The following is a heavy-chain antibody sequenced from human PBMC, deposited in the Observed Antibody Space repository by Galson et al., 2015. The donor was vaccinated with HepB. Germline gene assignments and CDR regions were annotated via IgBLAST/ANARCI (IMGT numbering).Heavy chain of an antibody. CDR1: GFTFSSYA. CDR3: ARDFGEDSSGYYQHYFDY. Sequence: SLRLSCAASGFTFSSYAMHWVRQAPGKGLEWVAVISYDGSNKYYADSVKGRFTISRDNSKNTLYLQMNSLRAEDTAVYYCARDFGEDSSGYYQHYFDYWGQGTLVTVSS. D-gene: IGHD3-22*01. V-gene: IGHV3-30-3*01. J-gene: IGHJ4*02. CDR2: ISYDGSNK.